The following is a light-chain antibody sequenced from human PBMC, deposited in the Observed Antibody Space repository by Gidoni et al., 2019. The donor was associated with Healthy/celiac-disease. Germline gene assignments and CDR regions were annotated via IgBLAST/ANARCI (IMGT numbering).Light chain of an antibody. CDR2: DAS. J-gene: IGKJ4*01. Sequence: EIVFTQSPATLSLSPGERATLSCRASQSVRSYLAWYKQKPGQAPRLLIYDASNRATGIPARFSGSGSGTDFTLTISSLEPEAFAVYYCQQRSNWLTFGGGTKVEIK. CDR3: QQRSNWLT. V-gene: IGKV3-11*01. CDR1: QSVRSY.